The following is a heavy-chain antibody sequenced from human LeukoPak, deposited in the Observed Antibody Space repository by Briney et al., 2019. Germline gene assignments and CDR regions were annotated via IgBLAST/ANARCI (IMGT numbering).Heavy chain of an antibody. CDR2: IRGSGGST. CDR3: AMPGGYRYGYKGPDPYYFDY. J-gene: IGHJ4*02. CDR1: GFTFSSYA. D-gene: IGHD5-18*01. Sequence: GGFLRLSCAASGFTFSSYAMSWVSQAPGKWLEWVSAIRGSGGSTYYADSVKGWFTISRGHSKNTLYLQMNSLRAEDTAVYYCAMPGGYRYGYKGPDPYYFDYWGQGTLVTVSS. V-gene: IGHV3-23*01.